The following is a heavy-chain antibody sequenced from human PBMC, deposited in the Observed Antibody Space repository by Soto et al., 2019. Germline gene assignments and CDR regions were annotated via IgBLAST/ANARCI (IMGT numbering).Heavy chain of an antibody. Sequence: VVSLRVSCAASGFTFSSYDMNWVRQAPGKGLEWLSYISSSGGTIYYADSPKGRFTVSRDSAKNSLYLQMNSLRAEDTAVYYCAREDSSDVFDYWGQGTLVTVSS. V-gene: IGHV3-48*03. CDR3: AREDSSDVFDY. CDR2: ISSSGGTI. J-gene: IGHJ4*02. D-gene: IGHD1-26*01. CDR1: GFTFSSYD.